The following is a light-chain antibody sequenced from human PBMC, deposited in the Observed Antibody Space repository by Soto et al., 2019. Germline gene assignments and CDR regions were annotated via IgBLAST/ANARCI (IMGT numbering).Light chain of an antibody. Sequence: SYELTQPPSVSVAPGKTARITCGGNNIGSKSVHWYQQKPGQAPVLVIYYDSDRPSGIPERFSGSNSGNTATLTISRVEAGDEADYYCQLWDSSSDLHVVFGGGTKVTLL. CDR3: QLWDSSSDLHVV. V-gene: IGLV3-21*04. CDR1: NIGSKS. CDR2: YDS. J-gene: IGLJ2*01.